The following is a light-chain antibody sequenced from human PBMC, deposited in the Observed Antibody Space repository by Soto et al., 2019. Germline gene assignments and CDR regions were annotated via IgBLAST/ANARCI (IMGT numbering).Light chain of an antibody. Sequence: QSVLTQPASVSGSPGQSITISCTGTSSDVGGYDYVSWFQQYPGKAPSLMLYDVYRRPSGVSYRFSGSKSGNTASLTISGLQAEDEDDYYCSSYTTTSTVVFGGGTQLTVL. V-gene: IGLV2-14*01. CDR1: SSDVGGYDY. J-gene: IGLJ2*01. CDR3: SSYTTTSTVV. CDR2: DVY.